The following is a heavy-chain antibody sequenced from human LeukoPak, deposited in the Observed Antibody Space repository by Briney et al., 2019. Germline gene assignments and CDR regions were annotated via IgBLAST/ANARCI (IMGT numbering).Heavy chain of an antibody. CDR3: ARAGQGYYYDTSAYYYDY. CDR1: GYTFTNYG. CDR2: ISAYNGNP. V-gene: IGHV1-18*01. J-gene: IGHJ4*02. Sequence: GASVKASCKASGYTFTNYGISWVRQAAGQGLEWMGWISAYNGNPTYAQKLQGRVTMTTDTSTSTAYMELRSLTSDDTAVFFCARAGQGYYYDTSAYYYDYWGQGTLVTVSS. D-gene: IGHD3-22*01.